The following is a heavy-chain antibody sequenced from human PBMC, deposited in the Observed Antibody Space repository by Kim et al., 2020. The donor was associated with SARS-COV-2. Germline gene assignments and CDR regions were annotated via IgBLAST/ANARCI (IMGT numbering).Heavy chain of an antibody. Sequence: SETLSLTCTVSGGSISSGGYYWSWIRQHPGKGLEWIGYIYYSGSTYYNPSLKSRVTISADTSKNQFSLKLSSVTAADTAVYYCARDGMVRGPFGYYYYGMDVWGQGTTVTVSS. CDR2: IYYSGST. CDR3: ARDGMVRGPFGYYYYGMDV. V-gene: IGHV4-31*03. D-gene: IGHD3-10*01. CDR1: GGSISSGGYY. J-gene: IGHJ6*02.